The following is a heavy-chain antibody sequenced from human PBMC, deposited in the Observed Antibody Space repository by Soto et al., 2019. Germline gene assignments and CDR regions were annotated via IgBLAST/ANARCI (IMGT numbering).Heavy chain of an antibody. Sequence: GGSLSLSCSASVFTVSDYYMSWIRQAPGKGLEWVSYISSSSSYTNYADSVKGRFTISRDNAKNSLYLQMNSLRAEDTAVYYCARDLGHTPFDYWGQGTLVTVSS. CDR3: ARDLGHTPFDY. CDR2: ISSSSSYT. V-gene: IGHV3-11*06. CDR1: VFTVSDYY. D-gene: IGHD2-2*02. J-gene: IGHJ4*02.